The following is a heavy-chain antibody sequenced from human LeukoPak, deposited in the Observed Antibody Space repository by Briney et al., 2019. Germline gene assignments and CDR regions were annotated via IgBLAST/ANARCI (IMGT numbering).Heavy chain of an antibody. J-gene: IGHJ4*02. CDR1: GYTFTNYD. D-gene: IGHD5-18*01. CDR2: INAGNGNT. CDR3: ARDNRYGLEDY. Sequence: ASVKVSCKASGYTFTNYDINWVRQAPGQRLEWMGWINAGNGNTKYSQKFQGRVTITRDTSASTAYMELSSLRSEDTAVYYCARDNRYGLEDYWGQGTLVTVSS. V-gene: IGHV1-3*01.